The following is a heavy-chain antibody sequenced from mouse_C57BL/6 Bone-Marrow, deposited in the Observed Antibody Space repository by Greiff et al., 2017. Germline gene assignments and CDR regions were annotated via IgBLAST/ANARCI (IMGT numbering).Heavy chain of an antibody. CDR1: GYTFTSYW. D-gene: IGHD2-4*01. Sequence: VQLQQPGAELVRPGTSVKLSCKASGYTFTSYWLHWVKQRPGQGLEWIGVIAPSDSYTNYNQKFKGKATLTVDTSSSTAYMQRSSLTSEDAACYYCGRREEDDDGFDDWGKGTTLTVSS. V-gene: IGHV1-59*01. CDR3: GRREEDDDGFDD. CDR2: IAPSDSYT. J-gene: IGHJ2*01.